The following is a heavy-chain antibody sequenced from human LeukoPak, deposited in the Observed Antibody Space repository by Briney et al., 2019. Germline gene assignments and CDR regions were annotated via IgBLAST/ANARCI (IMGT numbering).Heavy chain of an antibody. D-gene: IGHD1-26*01. CDR1: GYTFTGYY. J-gene: IGHJ4*02. CDR2: INPNSGGT. CDR3: ARDLYAATDFDY. V-gene: IGHV1-2*06. Sequence: VASVKVSCKASGYTFTGYYMHWVRQARGQGLEWMGRINPNSGGTNYAQKFQGRVTMTRDTSISTAYMELSRLRSDDTAVYYCARDLYAATDFDYWGQGTLVTVSS.